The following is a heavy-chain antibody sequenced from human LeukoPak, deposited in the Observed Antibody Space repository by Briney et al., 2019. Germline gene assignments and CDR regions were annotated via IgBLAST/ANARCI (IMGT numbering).Heavy chain of an antibody. CDR3: ARHYDSGSYPLDF. CDR1: GGSISSYY. CDR2: IYYSGYT. Sequence: SETLSLTCIVSGGSISSYYWNWIRQPPGKGLEWIGYIYYSGYTNYNPSLKSRVTISVDTSKNQFSLKLSSVTAADTAVYYCARHYDSGSYPLDFWGQGTLVTVSS. V-gene: IGHV4-59*01. J-gene: IGHJ4*02. D-gene: IGHD3-10*01.